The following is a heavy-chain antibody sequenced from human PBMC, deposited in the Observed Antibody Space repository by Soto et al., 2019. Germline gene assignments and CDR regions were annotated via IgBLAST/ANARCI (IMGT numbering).Heavy chain of an antibody. CDR1: GFTIGSYA. J-gene: IGHJ6*02. D-gene: IGHD3-3*01. Sequence: GGSLRLSCAASGFTIGSYAMNWVRQAPGKGLEWVSSISSSGGTTYYADSVKGRFTISRDNSKNTLYLQMNSLRAEDTAVYYCARGDPYYDFWSGFVDVWGQGTTVTVSS. CDR3: ARGDPYYDFWSGFVDV. V-gene: IGHV3-23*01. CDR2: ISSSGGTT.